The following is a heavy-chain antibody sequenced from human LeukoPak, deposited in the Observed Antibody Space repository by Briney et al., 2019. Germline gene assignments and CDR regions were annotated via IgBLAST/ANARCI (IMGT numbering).Heavy chain of an antibody. CDR1: RVTFSSST. CDR2: ISSSSNYI. Sequence: GGSLRLSCAASRVTFSSSTMNWVRQAPGKGLEWVSSISSSSNYIYYADSVKGRFTISRDNAKNSLYLQMNSLRAEDTAVYYCVRIPNSANFPNWFDPWGQGTLVTVSS. CDR3: VRIPNSANFPNWFDP. J-gene: IGHJ5*02. V-gene: IGHV3-21*01. D-gene: IGHD4/OR15-4a*01.